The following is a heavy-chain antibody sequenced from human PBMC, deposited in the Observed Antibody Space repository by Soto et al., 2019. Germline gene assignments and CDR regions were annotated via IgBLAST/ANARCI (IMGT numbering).Heavy chain of an antibody. Sequence: LSLTCTVSGGSMSSGIYYWSWIRQPPGKGLECIGFTSYSGTTYYNTSLWSRVSMSVDTSKNQFSLHVNSVTAADTAVYYCATIGTPGNRRYYLALRGQGSPVPGSS. CDR1: GGSMSSGIYY. CDR3: ATIGTPGNRRYYLAL. CDR2: TSYSGTT. D-gene: IGHD1-1*01. J-gene: IGHJ1*01. V-gene: IGHV4-30-4*01.